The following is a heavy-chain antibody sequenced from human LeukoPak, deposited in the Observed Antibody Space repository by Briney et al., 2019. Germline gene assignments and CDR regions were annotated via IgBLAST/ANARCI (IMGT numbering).Heavy chain of an antibody. D-gene: IGHD3-9*01. CDR3: ARASLYYDILTGYYKWAWFDP. V-gene: IGHV1-18*01. Sequence: ASVKVSCKASGYTFTSYGISWVRQAPGQGLEWMGWISAYNGNTNYAQKLQGRVTMTTDTSTSTAYMELRSLRSDDTAVYYCARASLYYDILTGYYKWAWFDPWGRGTLVTVSS. CDR2: ISAYNGNT. J-gene: IGHJ5*02. CDR1: GYTFTSYG.